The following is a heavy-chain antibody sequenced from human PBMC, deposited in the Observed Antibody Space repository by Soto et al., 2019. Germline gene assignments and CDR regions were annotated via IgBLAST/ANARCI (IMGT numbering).Heavy chain of an antibody. J-gene: IGHJ6*02. CDR2: ISWDGGST. CDR1: GFTFDDYT. D-gene: IGHD6-6*01. Sequence: GGSLRPSCAASGFTFDDYTMHWVRQAPGKGLEWVSLISWDGGSTYYADSVKGRFTISRDNSKNSLYLQMNSLRTEDTALYYCATSSIAARSYYYYYYGMDVWGQGTTVTVS. V-gene: IGHV3-43*01. CDR3: ATSSIAARSYYYYYYGMDV.